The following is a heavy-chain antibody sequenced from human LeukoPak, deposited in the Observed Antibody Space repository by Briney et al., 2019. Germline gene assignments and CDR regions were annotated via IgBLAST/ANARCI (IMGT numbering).Heavy chain of an antibody. CDR1: GITFSSHA. CDR2: ISDNGGMT. CDR3: YVSGWTEDIDN. D-gene: IGHD6-19*01. Sequence: PRGSLRLSCSASGITFSSHAMHWVRQAPGKGLEYVSAISDNGGMTFYADSVKGRFTISRDNSKNTLYLQMSSLRGEDTAVYYCYVSGWTEDIDNWGQGTLVTASS. V-gene: IGHV3-64D*06. J-gene: IGHJ4*02.